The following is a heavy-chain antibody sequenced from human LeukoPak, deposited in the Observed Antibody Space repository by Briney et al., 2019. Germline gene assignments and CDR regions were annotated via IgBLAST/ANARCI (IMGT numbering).Heavy chain of an antibody. V-gene: IGHV1-69*04. D-gene: IGHD3-22*01. CDR3: ATAGRYYDSSAIGSAFDI. J-gene: IGHJ3*02. Sequence: SVKVSCKASGGTFSSYAISWVRQAPGQGLEWMGRIIPILGIANYAQKFQGRVTITADTSTDTAYMELSSLRSEDTAVYYCATAGRYYDSSAIGSAFDIWGQGTMVTVSS. CDR1: GGTFSSYA. CDR2: IIPILGIA.